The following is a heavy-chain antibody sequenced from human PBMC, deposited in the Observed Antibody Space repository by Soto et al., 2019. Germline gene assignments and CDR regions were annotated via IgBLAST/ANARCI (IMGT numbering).Heavy chain of an antibody. Sequence: QVQLQESGPGLVKPSETLSLTCTISGGSLIRYYWSWIRQSPEKGLEWIGYIHHSGSTLYNPALNNRATVSLDRYNNQFSLKLTSVTAADTALYYCAREVRSNTGWYWDYWGQGTLVTVSS. J-gene: IGHJ4*02. CDR3: AREVRSNTGWYWDY. CDR2: IHHSGST. D-gene: IGHD6-19*01. V-gene: IGHV4-59*01. CDR1: GGSLIRYY.